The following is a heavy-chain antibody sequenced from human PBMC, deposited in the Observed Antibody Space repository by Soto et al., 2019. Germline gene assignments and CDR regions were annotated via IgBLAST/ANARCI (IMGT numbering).Heavy chain of an antibody. CDR3: ARGRSSPNFDP. CDR1: GGTFTNYV. D-gene: IGHD6-6*01. CDR2: LIPIFGAA. V-gene: IGHV1-69*01. Sequence: QVQLVQSGAEVRKRGSSVKVSCKISGGTFTNYVISWLRQAPGQGLEWMGGLIPIFGAANLAQKFQGRVTITADESTSTVNMELSSLTSEDTAVYYCARGRSSPNFDPWGQGTLVTVSS. J-gene: IGHJ5*02.